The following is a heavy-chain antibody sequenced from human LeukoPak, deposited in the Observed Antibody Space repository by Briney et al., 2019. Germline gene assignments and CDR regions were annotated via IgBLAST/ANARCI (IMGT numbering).Heavy chain of an antibody. CDR2: INTNTGNP. Sequence: ASVKVSCKASGYTFTSYAMNWVRQAPGQGLEWMGWINTNTGNPTYAQGFTGRFVFSLDTSVSTAYLQISSLKAEDTAVYYCARDHPVRGVTPLNWFDPWGQGTLVTVSP. CDR1: GYTFTSYA. D-gene: IGHD3-10*01. CDR3: ARDHPVRGVTPLNWFDP. V-gene: IGHV7-4-1*02. J-gene: IGHJ5*02.